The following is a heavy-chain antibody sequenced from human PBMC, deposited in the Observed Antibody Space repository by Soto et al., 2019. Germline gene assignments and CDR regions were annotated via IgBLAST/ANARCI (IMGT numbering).Heavy chain of an antibody. V-gene: IGHV1-69*02. CDR2: IIPILGIA. J-gene: IGHJ4*02. Sequence: QVQLVQSGAEVKKPGSSVKVSCKASGGTFSSYTISWVRQAPGQGLEWMGRIIPILGIANYAQKFQGRVTITADKSTSTAYMERSSLRSEDTAVYYCARTPKGYCSSTSCSTDYWGQGTLVTVSS. D-gene: IGHD2-2*01. CDR3: ARTPKGYCSSTSCSTDY. CDR1: GGTFSSYT.